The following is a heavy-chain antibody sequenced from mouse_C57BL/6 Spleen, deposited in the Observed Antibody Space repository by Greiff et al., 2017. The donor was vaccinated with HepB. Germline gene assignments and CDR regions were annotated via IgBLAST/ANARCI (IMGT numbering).Heavy chain of an antibody. CDR3: ARHEIDDVYPYAMDY. Sequence: VQLQESGPGLVAPSQSLSITCTVSGFSLPSYGVHWVRQPPGKGLEWLVVIWSDGSTTYNSALKSKLSISKDNFKSQVFLKMNSLQTDDTAMYYCARHEIDDVYPYAMDYWGQGTPATVSS. CDR2: IWSDGST. J-gene: IGHJ4*01. V-gene: IGHV2-6-1*01. D-gene: IGHD2-3*01. CDR1: GFSLPSYG.